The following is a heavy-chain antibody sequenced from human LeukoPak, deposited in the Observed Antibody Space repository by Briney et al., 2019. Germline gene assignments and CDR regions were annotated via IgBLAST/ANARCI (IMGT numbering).Heavy chain of an antibody. J-gene: IGHJ4*02. CDR1: GGSFSGFY. CDR2: INHSGST. CDR3: ARGNKQWLVRRARYYFDY. Sequence: PSETLSLTCAVYGGSFSGFYWSWIRQPPGKGLEWIGEINHSGSTNYNPSLKSRVTISVDTSKNQFSLKLSSVTAADTAVYYCARGNKQWLVRRARYYFDYWGQGTLVTVSS. V-gene: IGHV4-34*01. D-gene: IGHD6-19*01.